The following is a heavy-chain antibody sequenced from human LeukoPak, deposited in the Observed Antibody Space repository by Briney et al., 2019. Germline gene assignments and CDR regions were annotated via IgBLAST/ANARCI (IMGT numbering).Heavy chain of an antibody. J-gene: IGHJ4*02. D-gene: IGHD5-12*01. V-gene: IGHV3-21*01. Sequence: GGSLRLSCAASGFTVSSNYMSWVRQAPGKGLEWVSSISSSSSYIYYADSVKGRFTISRDNAKNSLYLQMNSLRAEDTAVYYCARDKEIVATTPVDYWGQGTLVTVSS. CDR1: GFTVSSNY. CDR3: ARDKEIVATTPVDY. CDR2: ISSSSSYI.